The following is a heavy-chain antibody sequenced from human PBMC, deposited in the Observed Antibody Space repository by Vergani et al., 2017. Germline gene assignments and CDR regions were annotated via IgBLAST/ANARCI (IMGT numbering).Heavy chain of an antibody. D-gene: IGHD3-3*01. J-gene: IGHJ6*03. CDR2: ISYDGSNK. V-gene: IGHV3-30-3*01. CDR1: GFTFSSYA. CDR3: ARDSPYYDFLSGYYIDYYYYYYMDV. Sequence: QVQLVESGGGVVQPGRSLRLSCAASGFTFSSYAMHWVRQAPGKGLEWVAVISYDGSNKYYADSVKGRFTISSDNSKNTLYLQMNSLRAEDTAVYYCARDSPYYDFLSGYYIDYYYYYYMDVWGKGTTVTVSS.